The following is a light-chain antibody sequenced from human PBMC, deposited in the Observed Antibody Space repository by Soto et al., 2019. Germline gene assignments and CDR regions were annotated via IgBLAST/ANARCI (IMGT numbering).Light chain of an antibody. CDR1: QSVSSSY. CDR2: GAS. Sequence: EIVLTQSPGTLSLSPGERATLSCRASQSVSSSYLAWYQQKPGQAPRLLIYGASSRATGIPDRFSGSGSGTDFTLTISRLEPEDFAVYYCQQYGSSTGREKKWTFGQGTKVDIK. J-gene: IGKJ1*01. V-gene: IGKV3-20*01. CDR3: QQYGSSTGREKKWT.